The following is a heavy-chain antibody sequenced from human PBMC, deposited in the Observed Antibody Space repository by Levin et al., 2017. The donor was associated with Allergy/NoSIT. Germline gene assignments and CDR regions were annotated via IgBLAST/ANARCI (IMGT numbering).Heavy chain of an antibody. Sequence: PSETLSLTCAVYGGSFSGYYWSWIRQPPGKGLEWIGEINHSGSTNYNPSLKSRVTISVDTSKNQFSLKLSSVTAADTAVYYCARGKRRKPAAGTRGVYYYYYGMDVWGQGTTVTVSS. J-gene: IGHJ6*02. V-gene: IGHV4-34*01. D-gene: IGHD6-13*01. CDR2: INHSGST. CDR3: ARGKRRKPAAGTRGVYYYYYGMDV. CDR1: GGSFSGYY.